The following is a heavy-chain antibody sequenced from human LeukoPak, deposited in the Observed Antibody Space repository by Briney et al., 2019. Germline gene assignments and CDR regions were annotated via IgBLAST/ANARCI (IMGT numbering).Heavy chain of an antibody. J-gene: IGHJ6*04. D-gene: IGHD1/OR15-1a*01. CDR2: IKKDGSGI. CDR3: AGGNSMNV. CDR1: EFPFIDSW. Sequence: PGRSRTLSCPVFEFPFIDSWMYWVRQAPGKGMEGVANIKKDGSGISYVDSVQGRFIISRDNAKNSLYLQMNSLRVEDTAVYFCAGGNSMNVWGKGTAVTVSS. V-gene: IGHV3-7*03.